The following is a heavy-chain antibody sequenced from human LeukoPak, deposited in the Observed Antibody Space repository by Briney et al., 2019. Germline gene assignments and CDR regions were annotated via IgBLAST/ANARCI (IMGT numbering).Heavy chain of an antibody. J-gene: IGHJ2*01. D-gene: IGHD3-22*01. CDR1: GYTFTSYY. Sequence: ASVKVSCKASGYTFTSYYMHWVRQAPGQGLEWMGLINPTGGNTNYAQKLQGRVTMTTDTSTSTAYMELRSLRSDDMAVYYCARDNRAYYYDSSGYYGYFDLWGRGTLVTVSS. V-gene: IGHV1-46*01. CDR2: INPTGGNT. CDR3: ARDNRAYYYDSSGYYGYFDL.